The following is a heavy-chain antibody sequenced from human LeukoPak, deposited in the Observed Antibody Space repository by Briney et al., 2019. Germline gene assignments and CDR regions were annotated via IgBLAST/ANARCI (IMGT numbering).Heavy chain of an antibody. D-gene: IGHD6-6*01. J-gene: IGHJ3*02. V-gene: IGHV3-23*01. Sequence: PGGSLTLSCAASGFTFSSYALSWVRQPPGKGLEWVSAISGSGDTTYYAASVKGRFTISRDNSKNTLYLQMNSLRAEDTAVYYCAKRKTEEYSRSTGAFDIWGEGTMVTVS. CDR2: ISGSGDTT. CDR1: GFTFSSYA. CDR3: AKRKTEEYSRSTGAFDI.